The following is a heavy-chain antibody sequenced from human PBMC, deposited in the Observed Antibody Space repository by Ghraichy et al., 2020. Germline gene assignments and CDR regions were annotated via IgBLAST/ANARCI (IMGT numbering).Heavy chain of an antibody. V-gene: IGHV1-18*01. J-gene: IGHJ6*02. CDR3: AREFSDSSGYYLYYYYYGMDV. D-gene: IGHD3-22*01. Sequence: ASVKVSCKASGYTFTSYGISWVRQAPGQGLEWMGWISAYDGNTNYAQKLQGRVTMTTDTSTSTAYMELRSLRSDDTAVYYCAREFSDSSGYYLYYYYYGMDVWGQGTTVTVSS. CDR2: ISAYDGNT. CDR1: GYTFTSYG.